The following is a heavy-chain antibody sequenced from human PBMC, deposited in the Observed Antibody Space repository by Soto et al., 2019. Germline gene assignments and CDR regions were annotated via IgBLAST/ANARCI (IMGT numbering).Heavy chain of an antibody. CDR1: GFTFSSYG. CDR3: AGGNYYDSSGFDY. D-gene: IGHD3-22*01. V-gene: IGHV3-33*01. J-gene: IGHJ4*02. Sequence: QVQLVESGGGVVQPGRSLRLSCAASGFTFSSYGMHWVRQAPGKGLEWVAVIWYDGSNKYYADSVKGRFTISRDNSKNTLDVQMTSLRAEDTAVYYCAGGNYYDSSGFDYWGQGTLVTVSS. CDR2: IWYDGSNK.